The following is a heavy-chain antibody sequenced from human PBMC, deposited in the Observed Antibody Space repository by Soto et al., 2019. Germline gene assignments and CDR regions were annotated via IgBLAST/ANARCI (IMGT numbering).Heavy chain of an antibody. V-gene: IGHV3-23*01. CDR3: AKSYYGDYDHILLFDN. J-gene: IGHJ4*02. CDR1: GFPFSGYA. Sequence: EVQLLESGGGLVQPGGSLRLSCAASGFPFSGYAIHWVRQAPGKGLEWVSIISGSGSSRNYADSVKGRFTISRDNSRDTVFLQMNSLRAEDTAVYYCAKSYYGDYDHILLFDNWGQGTLVTVSS. D-gene: IGHD4-17*01. CDR2: ISGSGSSR.